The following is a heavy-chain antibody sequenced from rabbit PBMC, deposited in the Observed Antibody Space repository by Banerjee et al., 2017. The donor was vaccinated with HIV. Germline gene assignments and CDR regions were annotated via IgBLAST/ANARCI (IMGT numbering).Heavy chain of an antibody. J-gene: IGHJ4*01. CDR2: IYAGSSGIT. D-gene: IGHD4-1*01. V-gene: IGHV1S45*01. CDR3: PRDLAGVIGWNFNL. Sequence: QEQLEESGGDRVKPEGSLTLSCKASGIDFRSYGLSWFRQAPGKGLEWIACIYAGSSGITYYASWAKGRFTISKTSSTTATLQMTSLPAADTATYFCPRDLAGVIGWNFNLWGPGTLVTVS. CDR1: GIDFRSYG.